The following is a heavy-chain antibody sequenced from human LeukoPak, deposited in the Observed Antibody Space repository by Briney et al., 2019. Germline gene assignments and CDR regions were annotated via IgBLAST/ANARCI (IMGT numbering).Heavy chain of an antibody. V-gene: IGHV3-21*01. D-gene: IGHD2-2*01. CDR2: ISSSSSYI. CDR3: AIGSSTSCYDY. J-gene: IGHJ4*02. Sequence: PGGSLRLSCAASGFTFSSYSMNWVRQAPGEGLEWVSSISSSSSYIYYADSVKGRFTISRDNAKNSLYLQMNSLRAEDTAVYYCAIGSSTSCYDYWGQGTLVTVSS. CDR1: GFTFSSYS.